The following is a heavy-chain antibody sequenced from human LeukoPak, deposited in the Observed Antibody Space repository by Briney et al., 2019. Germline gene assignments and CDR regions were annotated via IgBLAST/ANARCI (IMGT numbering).Heavy chain of an antibody. CDR2: INHSGST. CDR1: GGSLSGYY. J-gene: IGHJ3*02. V-gene: IGHV4-34*01. CDR3: ARRPIVVVPATAIPLGAFDI. D-gene: IGHD2-2*01. Sequence: SETLSLTCAVYGGSLSGYYWSWIRQAPGKGLEWIGEINHSGSTNHNPSLKSRVTISVDTSKNQFSLKLSSVTAADTAVYYCARRPIVVVPATAIPLGAFDIWGQGTMVTVSS.